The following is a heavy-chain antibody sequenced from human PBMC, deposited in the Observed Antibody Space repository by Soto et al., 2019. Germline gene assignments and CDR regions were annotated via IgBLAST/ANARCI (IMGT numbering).Heavy chain of an antibody. J-gene: IGHJ3*02. CDR2: IYYSGST. V-gene: IGHV4-59*08. Sequence: PSETLSLTCTVSGGSISSYYWSWIRQPPGKGLEWIGYIYYSGSTNYNPSLKSRVTISVDTSKNQFSLKLSSVTAADTAVYYCAGNTYYDFWSGTVRAFDIWGKGKMVTV. D-gene: IGHD3-3*01. CDR1: GGSISSYY. CDR3: AGNTYYDFWSGTVRAFDI.